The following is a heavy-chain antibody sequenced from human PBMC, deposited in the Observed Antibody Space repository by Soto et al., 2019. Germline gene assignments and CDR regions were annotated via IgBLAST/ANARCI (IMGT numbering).Heavy chain of an antibody. CDR3: ARGTMLRGPGYYYAMDV. V-gene: IGHV4-31*03. D-gene: IGHD3-10*01. CDR2: IYNSGSS. Sequence: SETLSLTCTVSGDSISRNGFFWAWIRQHPGKGLEWIGYIYNSGSSYYNPSLKSRVIISVDTSKNHFSLNLTAVTAADTAVYYCARGTMLRGPGYYYAMDVWGQGTTVTVSS. J-gene: IGHJ6*02. CDR1: GDSISRNGFF.